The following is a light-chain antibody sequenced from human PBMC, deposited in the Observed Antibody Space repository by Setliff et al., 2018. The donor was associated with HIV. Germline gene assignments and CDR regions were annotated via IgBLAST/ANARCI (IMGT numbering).Light chain of an antibody. J-gene: IGLJ1*01. CDR1: NSNVGKYDF. CDR3: TSYAGSNTYV. V-gene: IGLV2-8*01. Sequence: QSALAQPASVSGSPGQSITISCTGNNSNVGKYDFVSWYRQYPDKAPELTIYEVTKRPSGVPDRFSGSKSGDTASLTVSGLQAEDEADYFCTSYAGSNTYVFGTGTKGTVL. CDR2: EVT.